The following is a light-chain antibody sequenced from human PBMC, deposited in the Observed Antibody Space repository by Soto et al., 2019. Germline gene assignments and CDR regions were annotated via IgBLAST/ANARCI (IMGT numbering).Light chain of an antibody. V-gene: IGKV1-39*01. CDR3: QQNYSLPIT. CDR1: QTITPS. Sequence: DNKMTQSPSSLSASVGDRVTITCRTSQTITPSLNWYRQKPGKAPDLLIYAASSLQSGIPSRFGGRGSGTDFTLTITGLQPEDFATYYCQQNYSLPITFCQGTRLEI. CDR2: AAS. J-gene: IGKJ5*01.